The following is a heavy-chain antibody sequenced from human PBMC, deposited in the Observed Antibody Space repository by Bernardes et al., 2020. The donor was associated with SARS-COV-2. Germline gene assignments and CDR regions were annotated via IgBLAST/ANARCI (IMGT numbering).Heavy chain of an antibody. CDR3: AKGGGSSSWYRYYFDY. Sequence: GGSLRLSCAASGFTFSSYAMSWVRQAPGKGLEWVSAITGSGGSTFYADSVKGRFTISRDNFKNTLYLQMNSLRAEDTAVYYCAKGGGSSSWYRYYFDYWGQGTLVTVSS. CDR1: GFTFSSYA. J-gene: IGHJ4*02. V-gene: IGHV3-23*01. D-gene: IGHD6-13*01. CDR2: ITGSGGST.